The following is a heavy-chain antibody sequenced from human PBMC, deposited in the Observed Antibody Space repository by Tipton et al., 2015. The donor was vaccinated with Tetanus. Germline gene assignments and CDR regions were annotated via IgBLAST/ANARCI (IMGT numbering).Heavy chain of an antibody. Sequence: EVQLVQSGGEVKKPGESLKISCKGSGYIFTNYWIRWVRQKPGKGLEWMGIIYPGDSDTRYSPSFQGQVTISVDKSINTAYLQWSSLKASDTSMFYCARAHCTDGVCNFDFWGQGALVTVAS. CDR3: ARAHCTDGVCNFDF. CDR1: GYIFTNYW. CDR2: IYPGDSDT. J-gene: IGHJ4*02. D-gene: IGHD2-8*01. V-gene: IGHV5-51*01.